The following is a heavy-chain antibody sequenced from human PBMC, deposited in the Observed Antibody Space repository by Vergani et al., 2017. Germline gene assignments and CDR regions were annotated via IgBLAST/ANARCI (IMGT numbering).Heavy chain of an antibody. V-gene: IGHV1-18*01. D-gene: IGHD3-16*01. J-gene: IGHJ4*02. CDR3: ARDRWGSYTGKLDY. CDR2: ISAYNGNT. CDR1: GGTFSSYT. Sequence: QVQLVQSGAEVKKPGSSVKVSCKASGGTFSSYTISWVRQAPGQGLEWMGWISAYNGNTNYAQKLQGRVTMTTDTSTSTAYMELRSLRSDDTAVYYCARDRWGSYTGKLDYWGQGTLVTVSS.